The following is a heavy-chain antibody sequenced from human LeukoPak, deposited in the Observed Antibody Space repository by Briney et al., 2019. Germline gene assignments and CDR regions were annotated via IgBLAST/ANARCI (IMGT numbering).Heavy chain of an antibody. D-gene: IGHD3-10*01. Sequence: SETLSLTCAVYGGSFSGYYWSWIRQPPGKGLEWIGEINHSGSTNYNPSLKSRLTISVDTSKNQLSLELSSVSVADTAVYYCARGRHYYGSGSYYKGGYFDYWGQGTLVTVSS. J-gene: IGHJ4*02. V-gene: IGHV4-34*01. CDR3: ARGRHYYGSGSYYKGGYFDY. CDR2: INHSGST. CDR1: GGSFSGYY.